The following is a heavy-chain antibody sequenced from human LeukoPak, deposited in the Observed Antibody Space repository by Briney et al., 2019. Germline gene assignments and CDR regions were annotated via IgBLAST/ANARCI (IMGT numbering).Heavy chain of an antibody. CDR2: IYYSGNT. CDR3: ARAPHFFDTSGSRYYFDY. Sequence: ASETLSLTCSVSGGSIRSTTYYWGWIRQPPGKGLEWIGSIYYSGNTYYSPSLMSRVTISVDTSKNQFSLNLSSVTAADTAVYFCARAPHFFDTSGSRYYFDYWGQGALVTVSS. D-gene: IGHD3-22*01. J-gene: IGHJ4*02. V-gene: IGHV4-39*07. CDR1: GGSIRSTTYY.